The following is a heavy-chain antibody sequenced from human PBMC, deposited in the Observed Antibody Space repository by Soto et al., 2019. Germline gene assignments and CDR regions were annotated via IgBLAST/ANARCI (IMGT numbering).Heavy chain of an antibody. D-gene: IGHD2-2*01. J-gene: IGHJ6*02. V-gene: IGHV3-48*03. Sequence: PGGSLRLSCAASGFTFSSYEMNWVRQAPGKGLEWVSYISGSGSTIYYADSVKGRFTISRDNAKNSLYLQMNSLRAEDTAVYYCARDRPSCSSTSCYVRKDYYYGMDVWGQGTTVTVSS. CDR2: ISGSGSTI. CDR3: ARDRPSCSSTSCYVRKDYYYGMDV. CDR1: GFTFSSYE.